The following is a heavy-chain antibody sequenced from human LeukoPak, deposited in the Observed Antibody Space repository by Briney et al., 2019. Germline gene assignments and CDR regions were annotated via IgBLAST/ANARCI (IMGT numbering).Heavy chain of an antibody. Sequence: SQTLSLTCTVSGGSISSGGYYWSWIRQHPGKGLEWIGYIYYSGSTYYNPSLKSRVTISVDTSKNQFSLKLSSVTAADTAVYYCARQGDSGSYFHYWGQGTLVTVSS. CDR2: IYYSGST. CDR1: GGSISSGGYY. CDR3: ARQGDSGSYFHY. D-gene: IGHD1-26*01. V-gene: IGHV4-31*03. J-gene: IGHJ4*02.